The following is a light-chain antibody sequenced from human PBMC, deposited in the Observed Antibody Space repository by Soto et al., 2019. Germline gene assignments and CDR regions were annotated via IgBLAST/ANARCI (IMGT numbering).Light chain of an antibody. CDR2: DAS. CDR3: KQRSNWPLT. J-gene: IGKJ4*01. Sequence: EIVLTQSPATLSLSPGERATLSCRASQSVSSYLAWYHQKPGQAPRLLIYDASNRGTGIPARFSGSGSGTDFTLTISSLEPEDFAVYYCKQRSNWPLTFGGGTKVDIK. V-gene: IGKV3-11*01. CDR1: QSVSSY.